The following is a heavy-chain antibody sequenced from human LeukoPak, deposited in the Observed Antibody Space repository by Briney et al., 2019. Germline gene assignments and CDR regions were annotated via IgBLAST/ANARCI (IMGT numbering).Heavy chain of an antibody. CDR1: GLRFSDYY. D-gene: IGHD3-10*01. V-gene: IGHV3-11*04. CDR3: ARIYYYGSGSGEY. Sequence: GGSQRLFCAASGLRFSDYYMSWIRHAPGKGLEWVSHISSTGTTILYADSVKGRFTISRDNAKNSLYLQMNSLRAEDTAVYYCARIYYYGSGSGEYWGQGTLVTVSS. J-gene: IGHJ4*02. CDR2: ISSTGTTI.